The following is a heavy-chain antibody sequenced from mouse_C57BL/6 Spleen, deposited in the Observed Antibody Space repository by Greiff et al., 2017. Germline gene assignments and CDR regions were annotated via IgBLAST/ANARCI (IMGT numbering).Heavy chain of an antibody. CDR1: GYTFTSYW. CDR3: ARCDYQGAMDY. J-gene: IGHJ4*01. CDR2: IDPSDSYT. Sequence: QVQLQQPGAELVMPGASVKLSCKASGYTFTSYWMHWVKQRPGQGLEWIGEIDPSDSYTNYNQKFKGKSTLTVDKSSSTAYMQLSSLTSEDSAVYYCARCDYQGAMDYWGQGTSVTVSS. D-gene: IGHD2-4*01. V-gene: IGHV1-69*01.